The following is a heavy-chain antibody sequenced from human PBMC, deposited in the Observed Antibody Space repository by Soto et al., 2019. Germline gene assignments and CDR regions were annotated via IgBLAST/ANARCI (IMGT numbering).Heavy chain of an antibody. CDR1: GGSISYYY. CDR3: ARVECSGGTCYPFDY. CDR2: IYYSGST. D-gene: IGHD2-15*01. Sequence: SETLSLTCTVSGGSISYYYWSWIRQPPGKGLEWIGYIYYSGSTNYNPSLKSRVTISVDTSKNQFSLKLGSVTAADTAVYYCARVECSGGTCYPFDYWGQGTLVTVSS. V-gene: IGHV4-59*01. J-gene: IGHJ4*02.